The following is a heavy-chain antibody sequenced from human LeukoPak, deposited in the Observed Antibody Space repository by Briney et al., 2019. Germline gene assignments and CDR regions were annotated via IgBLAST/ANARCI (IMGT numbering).Heavy chain of an antibody. CDR1: GYTFTGYC. V-gene: IGHV1-2*06. CDR3: ARGAYPGYCSGGSCYYPYYFDY. Sequence: ASVKVSCKASGYTFTGYCMHWVRPAPGQGLERMGRINPNSGGTNYAQKFQGRVTMTRDTSISTAYMELSRLRSDDTAVHYCARGAYPGYCSGGSCYYPYYFDYWGQGTLVTVSS. D-gene: IGHD2-15*01. J-gene: IGHJ4*02. CDR2: INPNSGGT.